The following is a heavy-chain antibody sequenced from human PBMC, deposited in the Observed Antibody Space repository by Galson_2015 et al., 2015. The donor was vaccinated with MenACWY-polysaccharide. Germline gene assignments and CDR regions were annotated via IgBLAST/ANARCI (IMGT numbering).Heavy chain of an antibody. CDR3: AKDYSTSTGYYMDV. Sequence: SLRLSCAASGFTFSNYWMTWVRRAPGKGLEWVSFIGTTGDSTAYADSVKGRFSISRDNSKNTLYLQMNSLTAADTALYSCAKDYSTSTGYYMDVWGRGTTVTVSS. J-gene: IGHJ6*03. CDR1: GFTFSNYW. D-gene: IGHD6-13*01. V-gene: IGHV3-23*01. CDR2: IGTTGDST.